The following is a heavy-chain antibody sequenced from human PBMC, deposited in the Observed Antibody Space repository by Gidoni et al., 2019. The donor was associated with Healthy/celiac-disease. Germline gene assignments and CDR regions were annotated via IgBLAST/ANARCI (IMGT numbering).Heavy chain of an antibody. CDR1: GGTFSSYA. Sequence: QVQLAQSGAEVKKHGSSVKVSCKASGGTFSSYAISWVRQAPGQGLEWMGGIIPIFGTANYAQKFQGRVTITADESTSTAYMELSSLRSEDTAVYYCARGSSSSWYGWFDPWGQGTLVTVSS. V-gene: IGHV1-69*01. J-gene: IGHJ5*02. CDR3: ARGSSSSWYGWFDP. D-gene: IGHD6-13*01. CDR2: IIPIFGTA.